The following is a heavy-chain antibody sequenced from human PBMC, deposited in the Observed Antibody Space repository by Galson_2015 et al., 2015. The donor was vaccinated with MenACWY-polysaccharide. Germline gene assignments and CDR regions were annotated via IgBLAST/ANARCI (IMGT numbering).Heavy chain of an antibody. CDR1: GITFTNAW. Sequence: SLRLSCAAAGITFTNAWMSWVRQAPGKGLEWVGLINSKSDGGAADYAAPVKGRFSISRDDSKNTVYLQMNSLRTEDTAVYYCAKGGPSSYYPQYWGQGTLVTVSS. CDR3: AKGGPSSYYPQY. CDR2: INSKSDGGAA. D-gene: IGHD3-3*01. J-gene: IGHJ4*02. V-gene: IGHV3-15*01.